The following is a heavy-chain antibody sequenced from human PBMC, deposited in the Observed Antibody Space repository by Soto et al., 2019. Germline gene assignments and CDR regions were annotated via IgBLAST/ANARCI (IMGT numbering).Heavy chain of an antibody. V-gene: IGHV1-18*01. CDR2: ISAYNGNT. CDR1: GYTFTSYG. Sequence: ASVKVSCKASGYTFTSYGISWVRQAPGQGLEWMGWISAYNGNTNYAQKLQGRVTMTTDTSTSTAYMELRSLRSDDTAVYYCARDGYYYGSGSPTMSDYWGQGTLVTVSS. CDR3: ARDGYYYGSGSPTMSDY. D-gene: IGHD3-10*01. J-gene: IGHJ4*02.